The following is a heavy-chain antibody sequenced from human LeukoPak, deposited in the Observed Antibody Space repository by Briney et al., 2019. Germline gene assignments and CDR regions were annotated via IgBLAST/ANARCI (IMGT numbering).Heavy chain of an antibody. J-gene: IGHJ4*02. CDR3: AREARITMIVVAGPFDY. Sequence: PGGSLRLSCAASGLGFRSYGMHWVRQAPGKGLEWVAIIYYDGSNKYYTDSVKGRFTISRDNSKNTLFLQMNSLRAEDTAVYYCAREARITMIVVAGPFDYWGQGTLVTVSS. D-gene: IGHD3-22*01. CDR2: IYYDGSNK. CDR1: GLGFRSYG. V-gene: IGHV3-30*03.